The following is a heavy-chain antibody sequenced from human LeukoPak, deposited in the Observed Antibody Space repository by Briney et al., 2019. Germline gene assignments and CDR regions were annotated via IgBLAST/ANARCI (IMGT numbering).Heavy chain of an antibody. D-gene: IGHD3-10*02. Sequence: GGSLRLSCAASGFTFSSYGMSWVRQAPGKGLEWVSAISGSGGSTYYADSVKGRFTISRDNSKNTLYLQMNSPRAEDTAVYYCAELGITMIGGVWGKGTTVTISS. CDR2: ISGSGGST. V-gene: IGHV3-23*01. J-gene: IGHJ6*04. CDR1: GFTFSSYG. CDR3: AELGITMIGGV.